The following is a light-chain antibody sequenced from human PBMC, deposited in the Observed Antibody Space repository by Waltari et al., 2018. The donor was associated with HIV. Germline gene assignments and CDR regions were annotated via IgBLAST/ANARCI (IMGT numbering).Light chain of an antibody. CDR2: WAS. J-gene: IGKJ1*01. CDR3: QQYYSLPRT. CDR1: QSVLFSSNNKNY. Sequence: DILMTQSPVSLAVSLGEWATINCKSNQSVLFSSNNKNYFAWYLPKPGQPPQLLIYWASTRESGVPDRFSGSGSGTDFTLTISSLQAEDVAVYYCQQYYSLPRTFGQGTKVEIK. V-gene: IGKV4-1*01.